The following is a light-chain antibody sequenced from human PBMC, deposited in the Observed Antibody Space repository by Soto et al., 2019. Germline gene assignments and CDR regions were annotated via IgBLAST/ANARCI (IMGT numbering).Light chain of an antibody. J-gene: IGLJ1*01. CDR1: SSNVGGNP. CDR3: ASWGDSLNGPV. CDR2: TNT. Sequence: QSVLTQPPSASGTPGQRVTISCSGSSSNVGGNPVNWYQHVPTTAPKLLIYTNTQRPSGVPDRFSGSKSGTSASLAISGLQSEDEADYYCASWGDSLNGPVIGTGTKVTVL. V-gene: IGLV1-44*01.